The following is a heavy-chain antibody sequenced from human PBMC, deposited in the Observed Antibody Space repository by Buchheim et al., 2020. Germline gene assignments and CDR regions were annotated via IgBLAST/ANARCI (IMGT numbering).Heavy chain of an antibody. V-gene: IGHV4-39*07. CDR1: GGSISSSSYY. CDR3: ARAPNRYCSSTSCYYYYYYGMDV. CDR2: IYYSGST. J-gene: IGHJ6*02. D-gene: IGHD2-2*01. Sequence: QLQLQESGPGLVKPSETLSLTCTVSGGSISSSSYYWGWIRQPPGKGLEWIGSIYYSGSTYYNPSLKSRVTISVDTSKNQFSLKLSSVTAADTAVYYCARAPNRYCSSTSCYYYYYYGMDVWGQGTT.